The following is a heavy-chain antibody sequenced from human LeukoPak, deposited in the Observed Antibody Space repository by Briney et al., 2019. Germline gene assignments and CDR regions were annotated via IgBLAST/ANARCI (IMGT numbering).Heavy chain of an antibody. D-gene: IGHD1-26*01. Sequence: GGSLRLSCAASEFTFSNFWRSWVRQAQGKGLERLANTNTDGSEKYYVDSVKGRVTISRDNAMNFLYLQLNSLRVDDTAVYYCARDSGSCRGCAFDIWGQGTVVTVSS. V-gene: IGHV3-7*01. CDR1: EFTFSNFW. J-gene: IGHJ3*02. CDR3: ARDSGSCRGCAFDI. CDR2: TNTDGSEK.